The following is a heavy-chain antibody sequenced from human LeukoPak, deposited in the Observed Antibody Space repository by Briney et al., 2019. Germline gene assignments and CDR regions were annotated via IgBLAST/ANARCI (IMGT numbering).Heavy chain of an antibody. CDR1: GFSFSTYS. D-gene: IGHD2-15*01. V-gene: IGHV3-23*01. J-gene: IGHJ5*02. Sequence: GGSLRLSCAASGFSFSTYSFSWVRQAPGKGLEWVSGISASGGDTFYADSVKGRFTISRDNSKNTLSLQMNSLRVEDTAMYYCAKDVRRCNGGCTWGQGTLATVSS. CDR2: ISASGGDT. CDR3: AKDVRRCNGGCT.